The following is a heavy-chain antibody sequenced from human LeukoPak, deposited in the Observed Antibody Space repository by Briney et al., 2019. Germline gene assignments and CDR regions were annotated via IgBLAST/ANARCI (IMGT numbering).Heavy chain of an antibody. J-gene: IGHJ4*02. CDR2: IYYSGST. CDR1: GGSISSYY. Sequence: SETLSLTCTVSGGSISSYYWSWIRQPPGKGLEWIGYIYYSGSTNYNPSLKSRVTISVDTSKNQLSLKLSSVTAADTAVYYCASKGYCSSTSCYYFDYWGQGTLVTVSS. CDR3: ASKGYCSSTSCYYFDY. D-gene: IGHD2-2*01. V-gene: IGHV4-59*01.